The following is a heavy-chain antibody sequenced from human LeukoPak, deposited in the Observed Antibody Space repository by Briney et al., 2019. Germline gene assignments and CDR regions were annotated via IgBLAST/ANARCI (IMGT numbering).Heavy chain of an antibody. D-gene: IGHD3-22*01. CDR1: GYTFTSYG. J-gene: IGHJ4*02. CDR2: ISAYNGNT. CDR3: ARVYYDSSGYYYFDY. V-gene: IGHV1-18*01. Sequence: ASVKVSCKASGYTFTSYGISWVRQAPGQGLEWMGWISAYNGNTNYAQKLQGRVTMTTDTSTSTAYTELRSLRSDDTAVYYCARVYYDSSGYYYFDYWGQGTLVTVSS.